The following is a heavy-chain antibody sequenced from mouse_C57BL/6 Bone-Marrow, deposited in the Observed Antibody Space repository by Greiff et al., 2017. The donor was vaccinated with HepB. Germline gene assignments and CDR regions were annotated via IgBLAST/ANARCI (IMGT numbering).Heavy chain of an antibody. J-gene: IGHJ1*03. CDR2: ISDGGSYT. D-gene: IGHD2-10*01. Sequence: DVKLVESGGGLVKPGGSLKLSCAASGFTFSSYAMSWVRQTPEKRLEWVATISDGGSYTYYPDNVKGRFTISRDNAKNNLYLQMSHLKSEDTAMYYCARGLLRYFDVWGTGTTVTVSS. CDR1: GFTFSSYA. V-gene: IGHV5-4*03. CDR3: ARGLLRYFDV.